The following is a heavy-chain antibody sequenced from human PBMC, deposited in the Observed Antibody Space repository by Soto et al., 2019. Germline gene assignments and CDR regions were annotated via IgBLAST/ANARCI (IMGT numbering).Heavy chain of an antibody. V-gene: IGHV3-23*01. CDR2: FRGGGGRT. J-gene: IGHJ6*02. CDR3: AKDRVPSITMVHIAGYYYGMDV. D-gene: IGHD3-10*01. Sequence: EVQLLESGGGLVQPGGSLRLSCAASGFTFSSYAMSWVRQAPGKGLDWVPAFRGGGGRTNYPDSVKGRFTISRDNSKNTLYLQMNSLRAEDTAVYYCAKDRVPSITMVHIAGYYYGMDVWGQGTTVTVSS. CDR1: GFTFSSYA.